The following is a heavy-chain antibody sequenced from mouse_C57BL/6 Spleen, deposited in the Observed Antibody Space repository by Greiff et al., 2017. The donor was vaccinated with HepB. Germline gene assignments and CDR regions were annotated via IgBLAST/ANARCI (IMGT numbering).Heavy chain of an antibody. CDR1: GFTFSSYA. Sequence: DVKLVESGGGLVKPGGSLKLSCAASGFTFSSYAMSWVRQTPEKRLEWVATISDGGSYTYYPDNVKGRFTISRDNAKNNLYLQMSHLKSEDTAMYYCARVVTTVNYFDYWGQGTTLTVSS. CDR2: ISDGGSYT. D-gene: IGHD1-1*01. CDR3: ARVVTTVNYFDY. V-gene: IGHV5-4*03. J-gene: IGHJ2*01.